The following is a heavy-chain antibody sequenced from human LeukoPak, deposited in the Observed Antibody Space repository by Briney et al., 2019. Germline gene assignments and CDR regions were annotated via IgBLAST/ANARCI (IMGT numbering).Heavy chain of an antibody. V-gene: IGHV4-59*01. CDR1: GVSLTGYY. Sequence: KPSETLSLTCSVSGVSLTGYYGIWIRHATGKAPEWLGYIYSSGSPNYNPSLNSRVTLSLDASKNQFSLELTFVTAAGTAVYYFGTRPADGSWYGVFDFWSRGTLVTVSS. D-gene: IGHD4-17*01. J-gene: IGHJ4*01. CDR2: IYSSGSP. CDR3: GTRPADGSWYGVFDF.